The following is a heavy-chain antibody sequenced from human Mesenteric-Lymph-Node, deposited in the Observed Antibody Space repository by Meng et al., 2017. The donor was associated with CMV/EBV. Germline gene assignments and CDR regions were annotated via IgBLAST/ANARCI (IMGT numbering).Heavy chain of an antibody. CDR1: GFTFSTYA. CDR3: ARNLESPLGYCTGGSCYRFYYIMDV. D-gene: IGHD2-15*01. Sequence: GESLKISCAASGFTFSTYAMHWVRQAPGKGLEWVTFIWSDGSNKYYADSVKGRFTISRDNSKNTLYLQMNSLRAEDTAVYYCARNLESPLGYCTGGSCYRFYYIMDVWGQGTTVTVS. V-gene: IGHV3-30*02. CDR2: IWSDGSNK. J-gene: IGHJ6*02.